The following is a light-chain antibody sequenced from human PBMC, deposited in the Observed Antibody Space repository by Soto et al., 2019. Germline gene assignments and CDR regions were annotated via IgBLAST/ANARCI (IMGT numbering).Light chain of an antibody. J-gene: IGKJ1*01. Sequence: GVTQAPATLSVFPGETATLACSASQSVSSDLAWYQQRPYQAPRLLIYGASTSATGIPARCRGSGSGTELRLTINSLQSEDFATYYGQQYNTWHPKMAFDRGNKVAI. CDR1: QSVSSD. V-gene: IGKV3-15*01. CDR2: GAS. CDR3: QQYNTWHPKMA.